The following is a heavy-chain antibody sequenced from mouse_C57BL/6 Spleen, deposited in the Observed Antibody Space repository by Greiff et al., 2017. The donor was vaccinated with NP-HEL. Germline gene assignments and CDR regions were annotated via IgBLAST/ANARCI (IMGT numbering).Heavy chain of an antibody. Sequence: VQLQQSGAELVRPGSSVKLSCKASGYTFTSYWMHWVKQRPIQGLEWIGNIDPSDSETHYNQKFKDKATLTVDKSSSTAYMQLSSLTSEDSAVYYCARRVVTTEGYLDYWGQGTTLTVSS. CDR1: GYTFTSYW. J-gene: IGHJ2*01. CDR2: IDPSDSET. V-gene: IGHV1-52*01. D-gene: IGHD2-2*01. CDR3: ARRVVTTEGYLDY.